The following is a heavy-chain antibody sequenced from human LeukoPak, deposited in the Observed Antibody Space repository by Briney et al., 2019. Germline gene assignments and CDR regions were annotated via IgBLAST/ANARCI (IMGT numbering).Heavy chain of an antibody. D-gene: IGHD4-17*01. CDR2: ISGYNGNT. V-gene: IGHV1-18*04. CDR3: ARDLSLGPHEYGXXFDX. CDR1: GYTFTNYG. J-gene: IGHJ4*02. Sequence: ASVKVSCKTSGYTFTNYGISWVRQAPGQGPEWMGWISGYNGNTNYVQKFQGRVTMTTDTSTSTAYMELRSLGSDDTAVYYCARDLSLGPHEYGXXFDXWGQGTLVTVSS.